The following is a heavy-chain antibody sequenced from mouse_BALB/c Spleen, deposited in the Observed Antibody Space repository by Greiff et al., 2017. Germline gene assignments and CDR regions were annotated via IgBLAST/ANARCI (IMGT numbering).Heavy chain of an antibody. CDR2: IWAGGST. CDR1: GFSLTSYG. V-gene: IGHV2-9*02. D-gene: IGHD1-1*01. CDR3: ATYYGSSHWYFDV. Sequence: VQGVESGPGLVAPSQSLSITCTVSGFSLTSYGVHWVRQPPGKGLEWLGVIWAGGSTNYNSALMSRLSISKDNSKSQVFLKMNSLQTDDTAMYYCATYYGSSHWYFDVWGAGTTVTVSS. J-gene: IGHJ1*01.